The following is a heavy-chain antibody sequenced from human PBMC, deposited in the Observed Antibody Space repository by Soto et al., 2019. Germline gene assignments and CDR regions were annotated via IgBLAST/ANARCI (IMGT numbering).Heavy chain of an antibody. Sequence: QVQLQESGPRLVKPSGTLSLTCVVSRGSISSDNWWSWVRQPPGKGLQWIGEIYHTGSTNYAPSLKSRVIISIDKSNNQFSLNLNSVTAADTAVYYCARVACSGGSCSSVYWGQGTLVTVSS. V-gene: IGHV4-4*02. D-gene: IGHD2-15*01. CDR3: ARVACSGGSCSSVY. J-gene: IGHJ4*02. CDR2: IYHTGST. CDR1: RGSISSDNW.